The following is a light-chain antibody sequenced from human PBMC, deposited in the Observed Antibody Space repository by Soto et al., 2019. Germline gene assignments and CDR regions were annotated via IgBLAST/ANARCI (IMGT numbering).Light chain of an antibody. CDR1: SGHSSYA. Sequence: QSVLTQSPSASASLGASVKLTCTLSSGHSSYAIAWHQQQPEKGPRYLMKLNSDGSHSKGDGIPDRFSGSSSGAERYLTISSLQSEDEADYYCQTWGTGIPVIGGGTKLTVL. CDR3: QTWGTGIPV. V-gene: IGLV4-69*01. CDR2: LNSDGSH. J-gene: IGLJ2*01.